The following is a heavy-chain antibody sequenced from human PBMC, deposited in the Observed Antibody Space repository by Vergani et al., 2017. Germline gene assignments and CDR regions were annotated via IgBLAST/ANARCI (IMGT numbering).Heavy chain of an antibody. J-gene: IGHJ5*02. CDR1: GYSISSGYY. CDR3: ARDQRWGHSLDR. V-gene: IGHV4-38-2*01. D-gene: IGHD5-24*01. CDR2: IYHSGST. Sequence: QVQLQESGPGLVKPSETLSLTCAVSGYSISSGYYWGWIRQPPGKGLEWIGSIYHSGSTYYNPSLKSRVTISVDTSKNQFSLKLSSVTAADTAVYYCARDQRWGHSLDRWGQGTLVTVSS.